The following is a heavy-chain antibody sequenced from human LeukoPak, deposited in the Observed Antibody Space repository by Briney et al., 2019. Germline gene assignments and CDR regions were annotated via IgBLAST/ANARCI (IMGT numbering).Heavy chain of an antibody. Sequence: SETLSLTCTVSGGSISSYYWSWIRQPPGKGLEWIGYIYYSGSTNYNPSLKSRVTISVETSKNEFSLKLRSVTAADTAVYYCARVTGYRIENYFDYWGQGTLVTVSS. CDR2: IYYSGST. V-gene: IGHV4-59*01. D-gene: IGHD6-13*01. CDR1: GGSISSYY. J-gene: IGHJ4*02. CDR3: ARVTGYRIENYFDY.